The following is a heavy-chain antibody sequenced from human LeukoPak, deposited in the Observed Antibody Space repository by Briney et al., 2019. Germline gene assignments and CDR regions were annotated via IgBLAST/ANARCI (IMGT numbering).Heavy chain of an antibody. Sequence: GGSLRLSCAASGFTFSSYSMNWVRQAPGKGLEWVSSISSDSNYIFYADSVQGRFTISRDNAENSLFLQMNSLRSEDTAVYYCARGQSIAARPGYFQHWGQGTLVTVSS. CDR1: GFTFSSYS. J-gene: IGHJ1*01. CDR3: ARGQSIAARPGYFQH. CDR2: ISSDSNYI. D-gene: IGHD6-6*01. V-gene: IGHV3-21*04.